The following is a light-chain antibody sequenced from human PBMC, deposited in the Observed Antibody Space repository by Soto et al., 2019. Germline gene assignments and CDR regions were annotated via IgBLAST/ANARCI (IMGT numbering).Light chain of an antibody. J-gene: IGKJ5*01. Sequence: DKEMTKSPSTLSVSLGGRVTITCRASQGISSLLAWYQQKPGKAPKPLIYDASTLQNGVPSRFSGSGSGTDFPLTISSLHPEDSATYCCQQLHSYPVTFGHGTRLEIK. CDR2: DAS. CDR1: QGISSL. CDR3: QQLHSYPVT. V-gene: IGKV1-9*01.